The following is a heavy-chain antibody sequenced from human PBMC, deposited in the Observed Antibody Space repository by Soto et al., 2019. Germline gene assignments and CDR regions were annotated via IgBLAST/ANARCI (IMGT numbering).Heavy chain of an antibody. CDR3: AKDRYSSSAYYYYGMDA. Sequence: EVQLVESGGGFVQPGRSLRLSCAASGFIFDDYAMHWVRQAPGKGMEWVAVISGNSGSLGYADSVKGRFTISRDNAKNSLYLQMNRLRAEDTALYYCAKDRYSSSAYYYYGMDAWGQGTTVTFSS. J-gene: IGHJ6*02. V-gene: IGHV3-9*01. D-gene: IGHD6-6*01. CDR1: GFIFDDYA. CDR2: ISGNSGSL.